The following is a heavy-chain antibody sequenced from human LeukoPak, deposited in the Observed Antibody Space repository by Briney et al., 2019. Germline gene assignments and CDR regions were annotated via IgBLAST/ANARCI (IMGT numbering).Heavy chain of an antibody. CDR1: GFTFSNYG. Sequence: GGSLRLSCAASGFTFSNYGMHWVRQAPGKGLECVAFIWYDGSNKYYADSVKGRFTISRDNSKNTLFLQMNSLRAEDTAVYYCTRDVASRNWFDPWGQGTLVTVSS. J-gene: IGHJ5*02. CDR3: TRDVASRNWFDP. V-gene: IGHV3-33*01. CDR2: IWYDGSNK.